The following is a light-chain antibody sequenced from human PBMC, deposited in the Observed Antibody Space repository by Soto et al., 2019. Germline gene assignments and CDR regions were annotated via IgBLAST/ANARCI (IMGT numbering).Light chain of an antibody. J-gene: IGKJ5*01. CDR3: QQYKSYPIT. CDR2: AAS. CDR1: QDISHY. Sequence: DIQMTQSPSSLSASVGDRVTITCRASQDISHYLAWFQQKPGKAPKSLIYAASSLQSGVLSKFSGSGSGTDFSLTITRLQPEDFATYYCQQYKSYPITFGQGTRLEIK. V-gene: IGKV1-16*02.